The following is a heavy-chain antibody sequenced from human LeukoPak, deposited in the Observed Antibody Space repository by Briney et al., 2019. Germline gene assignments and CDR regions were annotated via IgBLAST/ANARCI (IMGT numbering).Heavy chain of an antibody. CDR1: GGSISSGGYY. CDR2: IYYSGST. D-gene: IGHD3-9*01. V-gene: IGHV4-31*03. J-gene: IGHJ5*02. Sequence: SETLSLTCTVSGGSISSGGYYWSWIRQHPGKGLEWIGYIYYSGSTYYNPSLKSRVTISVDTSKNQFSLKLSSVTAADTAVYYCARGSGLRYFDWLPNLNWFDPWGQGTLVTVSS. CDR3: ARGSGLRYFDWLPNLNWFDP.